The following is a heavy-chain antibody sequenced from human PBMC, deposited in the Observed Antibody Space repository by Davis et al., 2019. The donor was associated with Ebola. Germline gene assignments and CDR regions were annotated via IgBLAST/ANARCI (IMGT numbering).Heavy chain of an antibody. Sequence: AASVKVSCKASGGTFSSYAISWVRQAPGQGLEWMGWINPNSGGTNYAQKFQGWVTMTRDTSISTAYMELSRLRSDDTAVYYCATGYSRAPLLGYWGQGTLVTVSS. J-gene: IGHJ4*02. CDR3: ATGYSRAPLLGY. CDR2: INPNSGGT. V-gene: IGHV1-2*04. CDR1: GGTFSSYA. D-gene: IGHD6-13*01.